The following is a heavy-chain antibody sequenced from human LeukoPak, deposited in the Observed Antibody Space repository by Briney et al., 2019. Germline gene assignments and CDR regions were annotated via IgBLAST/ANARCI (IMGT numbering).Heavy chain of an antibody. D-gene: IGHD3-3*01. J-gene: IGHJ4*02. CDR3: ARGVPYDSWSGPHYSDY. CDR1: RFTLSTYW. Sequence: GGSLRLSCAASRFTLSTYWMSWVRQAPGKGLEWVGHIKQDGSQEYYVDSVKGRFTISRDSAKNSLYLQMNSLGAEDTAVYYCARGVPYDSWSGPHYSDYWGQGTLVTVSS. CDR2: IKQDGSQE. V-gene: IGHV3-7*01.